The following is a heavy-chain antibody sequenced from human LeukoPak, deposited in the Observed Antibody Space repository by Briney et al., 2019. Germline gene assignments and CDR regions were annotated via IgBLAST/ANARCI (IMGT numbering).Heavy chain of an antibody. CDR2: INQGGSEK. CDR3: ARIYDNSGYYDY. J-gene: IGHJ4*02. D-gene: IGHD3-22*01. V-gene: IGHV3-7*04. CDR1: GFTFSTYW. Sequence: GGSLRLSCVASGFTFSTYWMSWVRQAPGKGLEWVANINQGGSEKYYVDSVKGRFTISRDNAKNSLYLQMSSLRAEDTAVYYCARIYDNSGYYDYWGQGTLVTVSS.